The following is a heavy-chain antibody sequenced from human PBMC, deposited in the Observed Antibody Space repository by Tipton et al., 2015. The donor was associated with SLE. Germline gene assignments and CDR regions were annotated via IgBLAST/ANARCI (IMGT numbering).Heavy chain of an antibody. CDR1: GFTFSSNA. J-gene: IGHJ4*02. CDR2: LYSGGNT. Sequence: SLRLSCAASGFTFSSNAFAWVRQTPGKGLEWVSTLYSGGNTYYADSVKGRFTISRDNSKNTLYLQMNSLRPEDTAVYYCASSPGVTLFRVVTYFALWGQGILVTVSS. V-gene: IGHV3-23*03. CDR3: ASSPGVTLFRVVTYFAL. D-gene: IGHD3-3*01.